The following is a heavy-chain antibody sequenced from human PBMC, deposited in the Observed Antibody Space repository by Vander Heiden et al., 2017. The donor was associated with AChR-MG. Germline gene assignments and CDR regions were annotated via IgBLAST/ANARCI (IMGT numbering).Heavy chain of an antibody. Sequence: QVQLVESGGGVVQPGRSLRLSCAASGFTFSSYGMHWVRQAPGKGLEWVAVIWYDGSNKYYADSVKGRFTISRDNSKNTLYLQMNSLRAEDTAVYYCARDWYYYDSSGGFDYWGQGTLVTVSS. D-gene: IGHD3-22*01. CDR2: IWYDGSNK. CDR1: GFTFSSYG. V-gene: IGHV3-33*01. J-gene: IGHJ4*02. CDR3: ARDWYYYDSSGGFDY.